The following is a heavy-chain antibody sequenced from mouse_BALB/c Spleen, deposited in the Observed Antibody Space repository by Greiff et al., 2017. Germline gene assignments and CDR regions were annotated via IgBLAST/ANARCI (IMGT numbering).Heavy chain of an antibody. CDR3: ARSRSYAMDY. CDR2: IDPANGNT. D-gene: IGHD2-12*01. V-gene: IGHV14-3*02. Sequence: VQLQQSGAELVKPGTSVKLSCTASGFNIKDTYMHWVKQRPEQGLEWIGRIDPANGNTKYDPKFQGKATITADTSSNTAYLQLSSLTSEDTAVYYCARSRSYAMDYWGQGTSVTVSS. CDR1: GFNIKDTY. J-gene: IGHJ4*01.